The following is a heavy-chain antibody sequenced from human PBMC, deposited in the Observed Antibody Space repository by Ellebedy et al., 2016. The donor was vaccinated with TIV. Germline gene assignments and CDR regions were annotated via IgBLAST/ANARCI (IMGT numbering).Heavy chain of an antibody. V-gene: IGHV1-18*04. CDR1: GYTFTTYG. D-gene: IGHD6-6*01. J-gene: IGHJ1*01. CDR3: ARDRDGSSSSDFQH. Sequence: AASVKVSCKASGYTFTTYGITWVRQAPGQGPEWMGWIGTYEGNTKYAQKLQGRVTMTRDTSTSTAYMELRSLRSDETAVYYCARDRDGSSSSDFQHWGPGTLVTVSS. CDR2: IGTYEGNT.